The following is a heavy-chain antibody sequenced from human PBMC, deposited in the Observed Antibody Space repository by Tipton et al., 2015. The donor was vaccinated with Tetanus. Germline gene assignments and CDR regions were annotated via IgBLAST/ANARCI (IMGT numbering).Heavy chain of an antibody. CDR3: ARMGPVAGTVRDAFDI. D-gene: IGHD6-19*01. V-gene: IGHV4-59*01. CDR2: IYYSGST. CDR1: GGSINSYY. Sequence: TLSLTCTVSGGSINSYYWSWIRQPPGKGLEWIGYIYYSGSTNYNPSLRSRVTISVDTSKNQFSLKLSSVTAADTAVYYCARMGPVAGTVRDAFDIWGQGTMATVSS. J-gene: IGHJ3*02.